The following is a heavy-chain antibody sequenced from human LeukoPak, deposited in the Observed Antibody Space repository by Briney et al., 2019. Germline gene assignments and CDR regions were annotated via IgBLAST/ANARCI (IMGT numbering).Heavy chain of an antibody. CDR3: ARGGGWGMIVDEDYFDY. CDR1: GGSISSGDYY. V-gene: IGHV4-30-4*01. Sequence: SQTLSLTCTVSGGSISSGDYYWSWIRQPPGKGLEWIGYIYYSGSTYYNPSLKSRVTISVDTSKNQLSLKLSSVTAADTAVYYCARGGGWGMIVDEDYFDYWGQGTLVTVSS. CDR2: IYYSGST. J-gene: IGHJ4*02. D-gene: IGHD3-22*01.